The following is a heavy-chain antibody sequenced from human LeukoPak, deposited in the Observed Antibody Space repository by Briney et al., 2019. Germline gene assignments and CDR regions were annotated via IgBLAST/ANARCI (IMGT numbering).Heavy chain of an antibody. CDR1: GSIFTSYW. V-gene: IGHV5-51*01. J-gene: IGHJ5*02. D-gene: IGHD6-13*01. CDR2: IYPGYSDT. CDR3: ARRGGSSWYSSGGWFDP. Sequence: GASLQISGQGSGSIFTSYWIGWGRQLSGKGLEWRGIIYPGYSDTRYRPSFQDQLTISADTSISPAYLQCSSLKASDTAMYYCARRGGSSWYSSGGWFDPWGQGTLVTVSS.